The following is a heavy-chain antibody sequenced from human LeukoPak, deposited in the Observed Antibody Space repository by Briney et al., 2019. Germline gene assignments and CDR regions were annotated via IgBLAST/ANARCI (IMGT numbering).Heavy chain of an antibody. Sequence: GGSLRPSCAASGFTFSSYSMNWVRQAPGKGLEWVSYISSSSSTIYYADSVKGRFTISRDNAKNSLYLQMNSLRAEDTAVYYCARDEMATITPYYFDYWGQGTLVTVSS. V-gene: IGHV3-48*01. D-gene: IGHD5-24*01. CDR2: ISSSSSTI. CDR3: ARDEMATITPYYFDY. CDR1: GFTFSSYS. J-gene: IGHJ4*02.